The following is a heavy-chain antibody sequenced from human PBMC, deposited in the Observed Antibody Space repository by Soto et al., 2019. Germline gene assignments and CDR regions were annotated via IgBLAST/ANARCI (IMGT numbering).Heavy chain of an antibody. Sequence: SVKVSCKASGGTFSSYAISWVRQAPGQGLEWMGGIIPIFGTANYAQKFQGRVTITADESTSTAYMELSSLRSEDTAVYYCARDGGSGWYSEYGMDVWGQGTTVTVYS. CDR2: IIPIFGTA. CDR3: ARDGGSGWYSEYGMDV. J-gene: IGHJ6*02. D-gene: IGHD6-19*01. V-gene: IGHV1-69*13. CDR1: GGTFSSYA.